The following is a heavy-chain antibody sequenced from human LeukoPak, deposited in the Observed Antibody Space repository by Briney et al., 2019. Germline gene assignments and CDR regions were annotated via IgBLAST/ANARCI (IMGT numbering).Heavy chain of an antibody. D-gene: IGHD6-19*01. V-gene: IGHV3-23*01. Sequence: GGSLRLSCAASGFTFSSYAMSWVRQAPGKGLEWVSAISGSGGSTYYADSVKGRFTISRDNSKNTLYLQMNGLRAEDTAVYYCAKDRRFGSSGWVFDYWGQGTLVTVSS. J-gene: IGHJ4*02. CDR2: ISGSGGST. CDR3: AKDRRFGSSGWVFDY. CDR1: GFTFSSYA.